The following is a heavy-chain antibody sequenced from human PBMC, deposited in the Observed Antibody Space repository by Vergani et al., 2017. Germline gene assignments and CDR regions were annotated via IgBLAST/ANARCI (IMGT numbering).Heavy chain of an antibody. CDR1: GGSISSSSHF. CDR3: VGAQGGDVPHDKRGYFFYGMDV. J-gene: IGHJ6*02. V-gene: IGHV4-39*07. Sequence: QLQLHKSGPGLVKPSETLSLTCTLSGGSISSSSHFWGWLRQTPGKGLEWIGEIYYTGITNYNSSLKSRVSMAVDTSKNQFSLNLTSVTAADTAMYYCVGAQGGDVPHDKRGYFFYGMDVWGQGTTVTVSS. D-gene: IGHD3-16*01. CDR2: IYYTGIT.